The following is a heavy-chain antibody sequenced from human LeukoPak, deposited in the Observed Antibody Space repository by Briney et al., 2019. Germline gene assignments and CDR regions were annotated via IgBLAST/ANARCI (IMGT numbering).Heavy chain of an antibody. J-gene: IGHJ6*03. CDR3: ARTTEGYAGGPGYSYYYYMDV. V-gene: IGHV4-39*07. CDR2: IYYSGST. Sequence: SETLSLTCTVSGGSISSSSYYWGWIRQPPGKGLEWIGSIYYSGSTHYNPSLKSRVTISVDTSKNQVSLKLRSVTAADTAVYYCARTTEGYAGGPGYSYYYYMDVWGKGTTVTISS. CDR1: GGSISSSSYY. D-gene: IGHD5-12*01.